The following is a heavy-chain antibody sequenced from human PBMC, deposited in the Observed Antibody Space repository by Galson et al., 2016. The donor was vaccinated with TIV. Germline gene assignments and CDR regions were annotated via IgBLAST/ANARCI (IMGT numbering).Heavy chain of an antibody. J-gene: IGHJ3*02. CDR1: GGTFTSYT. D-gene: IGHD5-12*01. CDR2: IIPIIKTV. CDR3: ATERDTGYHERSRAFHI. Sequence: SVKVSCKASGGTFTSYTFSWVRQAPGQGLEWMGRIIPIIKTVDYTQKLQGRVTINADQFTSTAYMELSSLPSEDTAVDYCATERDTGYHERSRAFHIWGQGTMVTVSS. V-gene: IGHV1-69*08.